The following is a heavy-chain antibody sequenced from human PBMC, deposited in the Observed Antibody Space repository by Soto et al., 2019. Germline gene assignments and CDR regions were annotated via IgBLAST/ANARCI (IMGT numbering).Heavy chain of an antibody. CDR1: GGSISSSSYY. V-gene: IGHV4-39*01. J-gene: IGHJ4*02. CDR3: ARRRPTGGYYDSNPFEY. CDR2: IYYSGST. D-gene: IGHD3-22*01. Sequence: TLSLTCTVSGGSISSSSYYWGWIRQPPGKGLEWIGSIYYSGSTYYNPSLKSRVTISVDTSKNQFSLKLSSVTAADTAVYYCARRRPTGGYYDSNPFEYWGQGTLVTVSS.